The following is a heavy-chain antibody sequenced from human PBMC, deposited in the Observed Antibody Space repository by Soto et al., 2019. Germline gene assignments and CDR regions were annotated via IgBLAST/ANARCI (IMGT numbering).Heavy chain of an antibody. CDR2: ISGSGGST. V-gene: IGHV3-23*01. CDR3: ARRPRYCSGGSCYSGYGMDV. Sequence: GGSLRLSCAASGFTFSSYAMSWVRQAPGKGLEWVSAISGSGGSTYYADSVKGRFTISRDNSKNTLYLQMNSLRAEDTAVYYCARRPRYCSGGSCYSGYGMDVWGQGTTVTVSS. D-gene: IGHD2-15*01. J-gene: IGHJ6*02. CDR1: GFTFSSYA.